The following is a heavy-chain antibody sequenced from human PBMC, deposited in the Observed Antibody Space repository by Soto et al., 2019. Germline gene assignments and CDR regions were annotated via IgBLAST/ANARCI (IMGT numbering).Heavy chain of an antibody. CDR1: GGTFSSYT. CDR3: AGSGYYSTDAFDI. J-gene: IGHJ3*02. V-gene: IGHV1-69*02. D-gene: IGHD3-22*01. Sequence: SVKVSCKASGGTFSSYTISWVRQAPGQGLEWMGRIIPILGIANYAQKFQGRVTITADKSTSTAYMELSSLRSEDTAVYYCAGSGYYSTDAFDIWGQGTMVTVSS. CDR2: IIPILGIA.